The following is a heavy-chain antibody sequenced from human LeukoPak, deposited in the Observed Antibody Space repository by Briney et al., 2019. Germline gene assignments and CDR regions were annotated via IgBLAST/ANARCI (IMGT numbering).Heavy chain of an antibody. J-gene: IGHJ5*02. CDR1: GFTFSHHW. Sequence: PGGSLRLSCAASGFTFSHHWMHWVRQAPGEGLVWVAHISSDESSTTYADSMKGRFTSCRDNRKDTLYLQMNSLRVEDTAMYYCTRNPDGRNWFDPWGQGTLVTVPS. V-gene: IGHV3-74*01. D-gene: IGHD1-14*01. CDR3: TRNPDGRNWFDP. CDR2: ISSDESST.